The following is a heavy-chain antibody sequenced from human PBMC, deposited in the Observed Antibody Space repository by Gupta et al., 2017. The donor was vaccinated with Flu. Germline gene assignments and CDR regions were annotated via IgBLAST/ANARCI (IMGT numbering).Heavy chain of an antibody. Sequence: VQLVESGGGLVQPGGSLRLSCKVSGFIFNNYEMTWVRQAPGKGLEWVSYISSRGTIKYYADSVKGRFTISRDTAKNSLYLQMNSLRVEDTAVYYCARDDTTLSYRYMDVWGTGTTVTVSS. V-gene: IGHV3-48*03. J-gene: IGHJ6*03. CDR2: ISSRGTIK. CDR1: GFIFNNYE. CDR3: ARDDTTLSYRYMDV. D-gene: IGHD1-14*01.